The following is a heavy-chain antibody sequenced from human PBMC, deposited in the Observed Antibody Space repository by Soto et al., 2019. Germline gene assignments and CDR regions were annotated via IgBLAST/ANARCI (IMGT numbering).Heavy chain of an antibody. Sequence: GGSLRLSCAASGFTFSSYGAHWVRQAPGKGLEWVAVISYDGSNKYYADSVKGRFTISRDNSKNTLYLQMNSLRAEDTAVYYCAKDWGIEMATIITYYYGMDVWGQGTTVTVSS. CDR3: AKDWGIEMATIITYYYGMDV. V-gene: IGHV3-30*18. D-gene: IGHD5-12*01. CDR1: GFTFSSYG. J-gene: IGHJ6*02. CDR2: ISYDGSNK.